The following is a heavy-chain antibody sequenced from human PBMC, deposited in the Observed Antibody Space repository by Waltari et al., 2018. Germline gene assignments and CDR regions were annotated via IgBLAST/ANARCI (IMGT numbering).Heavy chain of an antibody. J-gene: IGHJ4*02. CDR2: LYYTGST. Sequence: QLQLQESGPGLVKPSETLSLTFTVSSGSPTRDNSYWGLIPQPPGKGREWIGTLYYTGSTFYNPSLNSRVTISVDTLKNQFSLKLSSVTAADTAVYYCAREADYYDSSAYVGWGQGTLVTVSS. V-gene: IGHV4-39*02. CDR3: AREADYYDSSAYVG. CDR1: SGSPTRDNSY. D-gene: IGHD3-22*01.